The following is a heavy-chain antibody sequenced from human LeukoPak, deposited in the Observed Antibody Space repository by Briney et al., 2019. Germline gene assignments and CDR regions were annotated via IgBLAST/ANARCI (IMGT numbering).Heavy chain of an antibody. D-gene: IGHD6-25*01. CDR3: ARSYDSSGAPFDY. V-gene: IGHV3-33*05. Sequence: PGGSLRLSCAASGFTFSSYGMHWVRQAPGKGLEWVAVISYDGSNKYYADSVKGRFTISRDNSKNTLYLQMNSLRAEDTAVYYCARSYDSSGAPFDYWGQGALVTVSS. CDR1: GFTFSSYG. CDR2: ISYDGSNK. J-gene: IGHJ4*02.